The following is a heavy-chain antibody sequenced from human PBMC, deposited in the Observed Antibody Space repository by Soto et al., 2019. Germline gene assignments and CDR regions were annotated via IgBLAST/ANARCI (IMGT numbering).Heavy chain of an antibody. CDR3: ARDTYGSGAGY. CDR2: ISAYNGNT. J-gene: IGHJ4*02. CDR1: GYTFTSYG. D-gene: IGHD3-10*01. V-gene: IGHV1-18*01. Sequence: QVQLVQSGAEVKKPGASVKVSCKASGYTFTSYGISWVRQAPGQGLEWMGWISAYNGNTNYAQKLQGRVTMTTDTSTSTAYRDLRSLRSDDTAVYYRARDTYGSGAGYWGQGTLVTVSS.